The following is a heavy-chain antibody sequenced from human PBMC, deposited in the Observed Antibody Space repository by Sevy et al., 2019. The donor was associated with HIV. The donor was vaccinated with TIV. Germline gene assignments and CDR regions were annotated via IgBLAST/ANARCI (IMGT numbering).Heavy chain of an antibody. CDR3: AKSMGGFDAFDI. CDR1: GFTFSSYD. J-gene: IGHJ3*02. Sequence: GGSLRLSCAASGFTFSSYDMSWVRQAPGKGLERVSVISGSGVSTYYADSVKGRFTISRDNSKNTLYLQLNSLRAEDKAVYYCAKSMGGFDAFDIWCQGTMVTVSS. CDR2: ISGSGVST. D-gene: IGHD6-25*01. V-gene: IGHV3-23*01.